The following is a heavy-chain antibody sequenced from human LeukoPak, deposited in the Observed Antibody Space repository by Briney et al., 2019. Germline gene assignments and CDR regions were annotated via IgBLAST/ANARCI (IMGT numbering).Heavy chain of an antibody. CDR2: IYPGDSDT. J-gene: IGHJ5*02. CDR3: ARHNEYYYGSGRSNWFDP. D-gene: IGHD3-10*01. CDR1: GYRFTSYW. V-gene: IGHV5-51*01. Sequence: LGESLKISCKGSGYRFTSYWIGWVRQMPGKGLEWMGIIYPGDSDTRYSPSFQGQVTISADKSISTAYLQWSSLKASDTAMYYCARHNEYYYGSGRSNWFDPWGQGTLVTVSS.